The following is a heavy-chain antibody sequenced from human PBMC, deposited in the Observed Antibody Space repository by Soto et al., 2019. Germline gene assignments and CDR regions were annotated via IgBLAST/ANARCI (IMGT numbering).Heavy chain of an antibody. CDR1: GYTLTELS. V-gene: IGHV1-24*01. CDR2: FDPEDGET. D-gene: IGHD6-6*01. CDR3: ATGSIAARQGWFDP. J-gene: IGHJ5*02. Sequence: ASVEVSCKVSGYTLTELSMHWVRQAPGKGLEWMGGFDPEDGETIYAQKFQGRVTMTEDTSTDTAYMELSSLRSEDTAVYYCATGSIAARQGWFDPWGQGTLVTVSS.